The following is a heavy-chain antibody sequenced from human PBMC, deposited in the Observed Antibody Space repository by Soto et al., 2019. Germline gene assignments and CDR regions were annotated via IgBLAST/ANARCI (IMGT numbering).Heavy chain of an antibody. CDR1: GFTFSSYA. D-gene: IGHD3-22*01. CDR3: ARTATYYYDSSGRHPNDAFDI. CDR2: ISYDGSNK. J-gene: IGHJ3*02. V-gene: IGHV3-30-3*01. Sequence: PGGSLRLSCAASGFTFSSYAMHWVRQAPGKGLEWVAVISYDGSNKYYADSVKGRFTISRDNSKNTLYLQMNSLRAEDTAVYYCARTATYYYDSSGRHPNDAFDIWGQGTMVTVSS.